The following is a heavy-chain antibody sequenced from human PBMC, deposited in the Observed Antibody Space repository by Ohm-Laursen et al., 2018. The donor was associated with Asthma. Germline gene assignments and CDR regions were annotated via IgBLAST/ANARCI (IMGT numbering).Heavy chain of an antibody. CDR1: GGSISSGGYY. V-gene: IGHV4-31*03. CDR2: IFFRVNT. D-gene: IGHD5-18*01. Sequence: TLSLTCTVSGGSISSGGYYWSWIRQHPGKGLEWLGDIFFRVNTDYNPSLKSRLTISVDTSKNQFYLKLSSVAAADTAVYYCARGWGSSYGEYYFDFWGQGTLVTVSS. J-gene: IGHJ4*02. CDR3: ARGWGSSYGEYYFDF.